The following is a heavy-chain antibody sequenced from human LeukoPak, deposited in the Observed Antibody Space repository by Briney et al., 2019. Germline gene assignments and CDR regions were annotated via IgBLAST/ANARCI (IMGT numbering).Heavy chain of an antibody. CDR2: ISSSGSTI. Sequence: GGSLRLSCAASGFTFSSYEMNWVRQAPGKGLEWVSYISSSGSTIYYADSVKGRFTISRDNAKNSLYLQMNSLRAEDTAVYYCARARFGAFDYWGQGTLVTVSS. CDR3: ARARFGAFDY. CDR1: GFTFSSYE. D-gene: IGHD3-10*01. V-gene: IGHV3-48*03. J-gene: IGHJ4*02.